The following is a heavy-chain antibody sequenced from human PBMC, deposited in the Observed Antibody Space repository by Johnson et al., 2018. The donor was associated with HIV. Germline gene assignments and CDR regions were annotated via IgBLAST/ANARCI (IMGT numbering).Heavy chain of an antibody. CDR3: ARDRAGFDI. D-gene: IGHD6-19*01. J-gene: IGHJ3*02. CDR1: TFTFNTYT. CDR2: ISGSGGST. Sequence: VQLVESGGGLIQPGGSLRLSCAASTFTFNTYTMNWVRQAPGMGLEWVSTISGSGGSTYYADSVKGRFTISRDNAKNSLYLQMNSLRAEDTALYYCARDRAGFDIWGQGTMVTVSS. V-gene: IGHV3-23*04.